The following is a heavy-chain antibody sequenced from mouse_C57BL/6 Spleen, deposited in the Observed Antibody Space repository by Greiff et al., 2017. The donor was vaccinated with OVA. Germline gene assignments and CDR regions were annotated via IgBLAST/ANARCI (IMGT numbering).Heavy chain of an antibody. V-gene: IGHV1-53*01. D-gene: IGHD2-3*01. CDR1: GYTFTSYW. Sequence: QVQLQQPGTELVKPGASVKLSCKASGYTFTSYWMHWVKQRPGQGLEWIGNVNPSNGGTNYNEKFKSKATLTVDESSSTAYMQLSSLTSEDSAVYYCARDGYYYWYFDVWGTGTTVTVSS. CDR3: ARDGYYYWYFDV. CDR2: VNPSNGGT. J-gene: IGHJ1*03.